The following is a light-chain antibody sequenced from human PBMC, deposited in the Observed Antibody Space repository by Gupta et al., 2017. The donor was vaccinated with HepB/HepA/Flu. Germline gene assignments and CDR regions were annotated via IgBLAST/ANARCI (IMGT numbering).Light chain of an antibody. CDR3: QQLNSYPRVT. CDR2: AAS. J-gene: IGKJ5*01. Sequence: DIQLTQFPSFLSASVGDRVTITCRASQGISSYLAWYQQKPGKAPKLLIYAASTLQSGVPSRFSGSGSGTEFTLTISSRQPEDFATYYCQQLNSYPRVTFGQGTRLEIK. CDR1: QGISSY. V-gene: IGKV1-9*01.